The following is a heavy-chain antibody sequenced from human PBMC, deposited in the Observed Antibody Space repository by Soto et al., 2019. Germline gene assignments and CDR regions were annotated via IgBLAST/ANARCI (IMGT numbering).Heavy chain of an antibody. D-gene: IGHD1-26*01. CDR2: ISRAGSNI. CDR3: AKAIEGAWEPNDY. J-gene: IGHJ4*02. V-gene: IGHV3-23*01. CDR1: GFTFSNCA. Sequence: EVQLLESGGGVVQPGGSLRLSCAASGFTFSNCAMKWVRQAPGKGLEWVSDISRAGSNIYYADSVKGRFTVSRDNSKNTLYLQMNSLRPEDTAVYYCAKAIEGAWEPNDYWGQGTLVTVSS.